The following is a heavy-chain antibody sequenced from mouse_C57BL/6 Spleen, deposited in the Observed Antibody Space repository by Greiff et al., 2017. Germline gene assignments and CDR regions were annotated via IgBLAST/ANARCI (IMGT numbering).Heavy chain of an antibody. V-gene: IGHV1-42*01. CDR1: GYSFTGYY. CDR2: INPSTGGT. Sequence: VQLQQSGPELVKPGASVKISCKASGYSFTGYYMNWVKQSPEKSLEWIGEINPSTGGTTYNQKFKAKATLTVDKSSSTAYMQLKSLTSEDSAVYYCAAYYSNPFAYWGQGTLVTVSA. J-gene: IGHJ3*01. CDR3: AAYYSNPFAY. D-gene: IGHD2-5*01.